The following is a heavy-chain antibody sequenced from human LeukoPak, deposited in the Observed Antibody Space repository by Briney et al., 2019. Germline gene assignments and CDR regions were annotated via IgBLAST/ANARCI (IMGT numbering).Heavy chain of an antibody. Sequence: ASVKVSCKASGYTFSGYYMHWVRQAPGQGLEWTGWINPNSGGTNYAQKFQGRVTMTRDTSISTAYMELSRLRSDDTAVYYCARAAAAGTEFSWFDPWGQGTLVTVSS. CDR2: INPNSGGT. V-gene: IGHV1-2*02. CDR1: GYTFSGYY. J-gene: IGHJ5*02. D-gene: IGHD6-13*01. CDR3: ARAAAAGTEFSWFDP.